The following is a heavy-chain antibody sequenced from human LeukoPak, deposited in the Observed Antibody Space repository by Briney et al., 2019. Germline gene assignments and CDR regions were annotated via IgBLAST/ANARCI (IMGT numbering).Heavy chain of an antibody. CDR1: GFTFDDYA. CDR2: ISRGAIST. J-gene: IGHJ4*02. V-gene: IGHV3-23*01. CDR3: AKRGEGTYHFDY. D-gene: IGHD2-2*01. Sequence: PGGSLRLSCTASGFTFDDYAMHWVRQAPGKGLEWVSTISRGAISTYYADSVKGRFTISRDNSKNTLYVQMNSLRAEDTAVYYCAKRGEGTYHFDYWGQGTLVTVSS.